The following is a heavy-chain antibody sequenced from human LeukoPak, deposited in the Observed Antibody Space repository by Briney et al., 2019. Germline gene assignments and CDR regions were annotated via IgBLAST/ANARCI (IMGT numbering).Heavy chain of an antibody. J-gene: IGHJ3*02. CDR3: AKDHPATDAFDI. CDR2: ISYDGSNK. V-gene: IGHV3-30*04. CDR1: GFTFSSYA. Sequence: PGGSLRLSCAASGFTFSSYAMHWVRQAPGKGLEWVAVISYDGSNKYYADSVKGRFTISRDNSKNTLYLQMNSLRAEDTAVYYCAKDHPATDAFDIWGQGTMVTVSS.